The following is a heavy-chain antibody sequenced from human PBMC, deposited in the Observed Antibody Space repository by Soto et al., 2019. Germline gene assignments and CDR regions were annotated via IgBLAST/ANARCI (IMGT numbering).Heavy chain of an antibody. Sequence: GGSLRLSGSASAFSFSIEAMSWVRQAPGKGLEWVSALSGSGTMTYYADSVKGRFTISRDNSKNTLYLQMNSLRAEDTAVYYCAKVSAWTEGYWGQGP. J-gene: IGHJ4*02. CDR1: AFSFSIEA. CDR3: AKVSAWTEGY. CDR2: LSGSGTMT. D-gene: IGHD6-19*01. V-gene: IGHV3-23*01.